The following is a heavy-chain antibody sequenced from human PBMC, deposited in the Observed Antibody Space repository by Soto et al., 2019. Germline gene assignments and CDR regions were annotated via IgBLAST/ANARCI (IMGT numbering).Heavy chain of an antibody. Sequence: SETLSLTCTVSVVSISSYYWSWIRQPPGKGLEWIGYIHYSGSTKYNPSLKSRVSISVDTPKSQFSLKLSSVTAADTAVYYCARVGWTTVGYYFDYWGQGALVTVSS. CDR1: VVSISSYY. J-gene: IGHJ4*02. CDR3: ARVGWTTVGYYFDY. V-gene: IGHV4-59*01. D-gene: IGHD4-17*01. CDR2: IHYSGST.